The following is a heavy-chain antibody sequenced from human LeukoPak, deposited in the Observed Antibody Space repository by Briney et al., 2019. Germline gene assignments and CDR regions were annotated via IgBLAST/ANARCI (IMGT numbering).Heavy chain of an antibody. CDR2: IIPILGIA. V-gene: IGHV1-69*04. CDR1: GGTFSSYA. CDR3: ASLKRQYDFWSGYYNEWDY. Sequence: GASVKVSCKASGGTFSSYAISWVRQAPGQGLEWMGRIIPILGIANYAQKFQGRVTITADKSTSTAYMELSSLRSDDTAVYYCASLKRQYDFWSGYYNEWDYWGQGTLVTVSS. D-gene: IGHD3-3*01. J-gene: IGHJ4*02.